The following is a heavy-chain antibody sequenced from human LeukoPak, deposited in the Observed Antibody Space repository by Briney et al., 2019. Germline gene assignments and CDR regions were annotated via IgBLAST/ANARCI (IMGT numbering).Heavy chain of an antibody. CDR1: GGTFSSYA. J-gene: IGHJ4*02. CDR3: ASGPSDLGSSSQY. V-gene: IGHV1-69*04. D-gene: IGHD6-6*01. Sequence: GASVKVSCKASGGTFSSYAISWVRQAPGQGLEWMGRIIPILGIANYAQKFQGRVTITADKSTSTAYMELSSLRSEDTAVYYCASGPSDLGSSSQYWGQGTLVTVSS. CDR2: IIPILGIA.